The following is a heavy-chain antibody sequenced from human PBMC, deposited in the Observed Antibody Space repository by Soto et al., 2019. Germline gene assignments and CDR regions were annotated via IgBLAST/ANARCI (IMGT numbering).Heavy chain of an antibody. CDR3: ARAPQTVAGAGICY. CDR1: GYTFTSYG. D-gene: IGHD6-13*01. V-gene: IGHV1-18*04. J-gene: IGHJ4*02. CDR2: ISGYNGDT. Sequence: ASVKVSCKASGYTFTSYGISWVRQAPGQGLEWMGWISGYNGDTNHAQKLQGRVTMTTDTSTSTAYMELRSLRSDDTAVYYCARAPQTVAGAGICYWGQGTLVTVSS.